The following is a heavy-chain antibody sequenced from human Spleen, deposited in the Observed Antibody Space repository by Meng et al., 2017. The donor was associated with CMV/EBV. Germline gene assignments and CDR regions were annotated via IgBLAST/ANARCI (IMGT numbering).Heavy chain of an antibody. CDR1: GFTFDDYA. D-gene: IGHD2-8*02. V-gene: IGHV3-9*01. CDR3: ARCGMTVPGGAY. Sequence: SLKISCAASGFTFDDYAMHWVRQAPGKGLEWVSGISWNSGSIGYADSVKGRFTISRDNAKKSLYLQMNSLRGEDTAVYYCARCGMTVPGGAYWGQGTLVTVSS. J-gene: IGHJ4*02. CDR2: ISWNSGSI.